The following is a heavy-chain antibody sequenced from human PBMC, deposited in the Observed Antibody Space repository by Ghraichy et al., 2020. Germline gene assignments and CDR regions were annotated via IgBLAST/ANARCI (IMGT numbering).Heavy chain of an antibody. CDR3: AKGPLYFLGSGYMNV. J-gene: IGHJ6*03. CDR1: GFTFSSYG. Sequence: LSLTCAVSGFTFSSYGMHWVRQAPGKGLEWVAFIRYDGNNKYYADSVKGRFTISRDSSKNTLSLQMNSLRAEDTAVYYCAKGPLYFLGSGYMNVWGKGTTVTVSS. D-gene: IGHD3-9*01. V-gene: IGHV3-30*02. CDR2: IRYDGNNK.